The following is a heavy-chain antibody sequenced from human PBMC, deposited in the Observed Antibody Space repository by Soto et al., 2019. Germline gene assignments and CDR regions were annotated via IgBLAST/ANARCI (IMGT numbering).Heavy chain of an antibody. J-gene: IGHJ4*02. Sequence: SETLSLTCAVSGDSISSYYCMWIRQPPGKGLESIGYLYYSGSTNYNPSLKSRVTISVDTSKNQFSLKLSSVTAADTAVYYCARSGDTAMVTNYWGQGTLVTVS. V-gene: IGHV4-59*01. CDR2: LYYSGST. CDR3: ARSGDTAMVTNY. D-gene: IGHD5-18*01. CDR1: GDSISSYY.